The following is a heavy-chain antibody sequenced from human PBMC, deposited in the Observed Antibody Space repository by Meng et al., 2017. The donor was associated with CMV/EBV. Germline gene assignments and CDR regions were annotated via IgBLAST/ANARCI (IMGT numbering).Heavy chain of an antibody. V-gene: IGHV4-34*01. Sequence: GSLRLSCVIYGGSFNNYYWNWIRQPPGEGLEWIGEINHSGSTNYNPSLKSRVTVSVDTSKNQFSLRLSSVTAADTAVYYCAIYFYDYAMDVWGQGTTVTVSS. J-gene: IGHJ6*02. CDR2: INHSGST. CDR3: AIYFYDYAMDV. CDR1: GGSFNNYY.